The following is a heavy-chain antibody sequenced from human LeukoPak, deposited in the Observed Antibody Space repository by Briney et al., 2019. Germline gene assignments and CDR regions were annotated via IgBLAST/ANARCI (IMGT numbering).Heavy chain of an antibody. V-gene: IGHV3-33*01. D-gene: IGHD5-24*01. CDR1: GFTFSSYG. J-gene: IGHJ4*02. CDR2: IWYDGNKK. Sequence: PGGSLRLSCAASGFTFSSYGMHWVRQAPGKGLEWLAVIWYDGNKKHYVESVQGRFTISRDNSKDTLYLQMNSLRAEDTAAYFCARGSGGSGYNYWGDYWGQGTLVTVSS. CDR3: ARGSGGSGYNYWGDY.